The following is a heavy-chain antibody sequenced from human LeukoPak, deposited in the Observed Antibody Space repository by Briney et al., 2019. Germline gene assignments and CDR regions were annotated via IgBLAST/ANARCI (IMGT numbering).Heavy chain of an antibody. V-gene: IGHV3-73*01. CDR1: GFSLSAST. J-gene: IGHJ5*02. Sequence: GGSLKLSCAASGFSLSASTIHWVRQASGKGLEWVGRMRSKAGDYEAAYGASVKGRFTISRDDSENTAYLQMNSLKAEDTAVYYCIRSGDLSCHIDCRNWFDPWGQGTLVTVSS. D-gene: IGHD2-21*01. CDR2: MRSKAGDYEA. CDR3: IRSGDLSCHIDCRNWFDP.